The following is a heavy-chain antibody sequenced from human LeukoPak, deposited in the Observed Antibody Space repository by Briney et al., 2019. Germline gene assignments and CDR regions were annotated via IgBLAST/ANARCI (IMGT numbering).Heavy chain of an antibody. CDR3: ARESAVAGIIDY. D-gene: IGHD6-19*01. V-gene: IGHV4-59*01. Sequence: SETLSLTCTVSGGSISSYYWSWIRQPPGKGLEWIGYIYYSGSTNYNPSLKSRVTISVDTSKNQFSLKLSSVTAADTAAYYCARESAVAGIIDYWGQGTLVTVSS. J-gene: IGHJ4*02. CDR2: IYYSGST. CDR1: GGSISSYY.